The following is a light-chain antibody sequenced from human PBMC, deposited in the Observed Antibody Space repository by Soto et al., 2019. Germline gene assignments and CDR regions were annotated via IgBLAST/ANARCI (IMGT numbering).Light chain of an antibody. CDR3: QQRSNWPPWT. CDR2: DAS. J-gene: IGKJ1*01. CDR1: QSVRTS. V-gene: IGKV3-11*01. Sequence: EVVLTQSPATLSLSPGERATLSCRASQSVRTSLAWYQHKPGQAPRVVIYDASLRANGVPARFGGSGSGTDFTLTINSLEPEDFAVYYCQQRSNWPPWTFGQGT.